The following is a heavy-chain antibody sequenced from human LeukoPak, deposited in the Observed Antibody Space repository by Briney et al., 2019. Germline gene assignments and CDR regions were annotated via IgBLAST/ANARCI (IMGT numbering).Heavy chain of an antibody. Sequence: GGSLRLSCAASGFTFSDDYMSWIRQAPGKGLEWVSYISSSGSTIYYADSVKGRFTISRDNAKNSLYLQMNSLRAEDTAVYYCARDREGYYGSGSYACYFDYWGQGTLVTVSS. CDR3: ARDREGYYGSGSYACYFDY. J-gene: IGHJ4*02. CDR1: GFTFSDDY. D-gene: IGHD3-10*01. V-gene: IGHV3-11*04. CDR2: ISSSGSTI.